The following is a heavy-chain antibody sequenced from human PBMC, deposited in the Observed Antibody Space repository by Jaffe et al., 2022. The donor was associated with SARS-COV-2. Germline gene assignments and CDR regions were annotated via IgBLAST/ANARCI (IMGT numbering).Heavy chain of an antibody. J-gene: IGHJ4*02. CDR3: ARDVSGSYSPWDY. D-gene: IGHD1-26*01. V-gene: IGHV3-21*01. Sequence: EVQLVESGGGLVKPGGSLRLSCAASGFTFSSYSMNWVRQAPGKGLEWVSSISSSSSYIYYADSVKGRFTISRDNAKNSLYLQMNSLRAEDTAVYYCARDVSGSYSPWDYWGQGTLVTVSS. CDR2: ISSSSSYI. CDR1: GFTFSSYS.